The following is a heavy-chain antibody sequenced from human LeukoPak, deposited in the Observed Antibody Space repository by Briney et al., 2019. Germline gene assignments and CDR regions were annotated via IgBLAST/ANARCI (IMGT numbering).Heavy chain of an antibody. D-gene: IGHD2-15*01. V-gene: IGHV3-48*01. CDR2: ISSSSSTI. Sequence: QSGGSLRLSCAASGFTFSSYSMNWVRQAPGKGLEWVSYISSSSSTIYYADSVKGRLTISRDNAKNSLYLQMNSLRAEDTAVYYCARRGRERIFPSRYYYYGMDVWGQGTTVTVSS. J-gene: IGHJ6*02. CDR3: ARRGRERIFPSRYYYYGMDV. CDR1: GFTFSSYS.